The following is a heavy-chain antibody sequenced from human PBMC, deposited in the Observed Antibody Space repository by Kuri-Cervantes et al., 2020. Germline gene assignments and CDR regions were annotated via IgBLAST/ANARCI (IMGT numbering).Heavy chain of an antibody. CDR2: IRSKAYGGTT. Sequence: GGSLRLSCAASGFTFSSYGMHWVRQAPGKGHECVGFIRSKAYGGTTEYAASVKGRFTISRDDSQSLAYLQMDSLNTEDTAIYYCARFPVGMLSDYYYYYVDVWGKGTTVTVSS. CDR1: GFTFSSYG. J-gene: IGHJ6*03. CDR3: ARFPVGMLSDYYYYYVDV. V-gene: IGHV3-49*04. D-gene: IGHD3-10*02.